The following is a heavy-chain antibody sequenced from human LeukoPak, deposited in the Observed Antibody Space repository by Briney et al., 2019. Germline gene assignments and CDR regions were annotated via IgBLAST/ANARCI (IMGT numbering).Heavy chain of an antibody. V-gene: IGHV4-61*02. CDR1: ADSISSGSYY. Sequence: SQTLSLTCSVSADSISSGSYYWRWIRQPAGKGLERLARIYTSGTTRYSPSLKSRFTISVDTSKNQFSLKLSSVTAADTAAYYCAREVPSKVNFDYWGQGTLVTVYS. J-gene: IGHJ4*02. D-gene: IGHD3-10*01. CDR2: IYTSGTT. CDR3: AREVPSKVNFDY.